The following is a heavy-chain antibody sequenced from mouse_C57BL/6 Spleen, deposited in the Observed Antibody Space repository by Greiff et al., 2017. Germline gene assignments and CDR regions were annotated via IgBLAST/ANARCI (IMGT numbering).Heavy chain of an antibody. CDR2: IDPNSGGT. CDR1: GYTFTSYW. Sequence: QVQLKQPGAELVKPGASVKLSCKASGYTFTSYWMHWVKQRPGRGLEWIGRIDPNSGGTKYNEKFKSKATLTVDKPSSTAYMPLSSLTSEDSAVYYCARYDGYRYFDVWGTGATVTVSS. D-gene: IGHD2-3*01. J-gene: IGHJ1*03. CDR3: ARYDGYRYFDV. V-gene: IGHV1-72*01.